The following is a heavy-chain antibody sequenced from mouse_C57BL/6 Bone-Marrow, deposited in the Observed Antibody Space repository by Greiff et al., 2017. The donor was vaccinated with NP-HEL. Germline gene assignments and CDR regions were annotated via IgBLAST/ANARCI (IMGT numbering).Heavy chain of an antibody. V-gene: IGHV1-82*01. CDR1: GYAFSSSW. CDR3: ARYDYGGYFDV. CDR2: IYPGDGDT. Sequence: VQLQQSGPELVKPGASVKISCKASGYAFSSSWMNWVKQRPGKGLEWIGRIYPGDGDTNYNGKFKGKATLTADKSSSTAYMQLSSLTSEDSAVYFCARYDYGGYFDVWGTGTTVTVSS. D-gene: IGHD2-4*01. J-gene: IGHJ1*03.